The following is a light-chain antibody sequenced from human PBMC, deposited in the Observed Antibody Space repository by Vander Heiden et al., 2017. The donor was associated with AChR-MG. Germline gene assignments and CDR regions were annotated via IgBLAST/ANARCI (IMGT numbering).Light chain of an antibody. CDR1: QSVSSY. CDR3: QQRSNLRT. J-gene: IGKJ2*02. V-gene: IGKV3-11*01. CDR2: DAS. Sequence: EIVLTQSPATLSLSPGERATLSCRASQSVSSYLAWYQQKPGQAPRLLIYDASNRANGIPDRFSGSGSGTDFTLTISSLEPEDFAVYYWQQRSNLRTFGQGTKLEIK.